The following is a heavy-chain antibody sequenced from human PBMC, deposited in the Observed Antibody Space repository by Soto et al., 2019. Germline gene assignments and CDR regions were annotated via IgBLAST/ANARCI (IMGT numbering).Heavy chain of an antibody. J-gene: IGHJ5*02. Sequence: QLQLQESGSGLVKPPQTLSLTCAVSGGSISSDGYSWSWIRQPPGKGLEWIGYIYHGGDAYYNPSLKILVNISVDRSKNQFSLNLSSVTAADTAMYYCARGEAYCSGGTCYYRFDPWGQGTLVTVSS. D-gene: IGHD2-15*01. CDR2: IYHGGDA. CDR3: ARGEAYCSGGTCYYRFDP. V-gene: IGHV4-30-2*01. CDR1: GGSISSDGYS.